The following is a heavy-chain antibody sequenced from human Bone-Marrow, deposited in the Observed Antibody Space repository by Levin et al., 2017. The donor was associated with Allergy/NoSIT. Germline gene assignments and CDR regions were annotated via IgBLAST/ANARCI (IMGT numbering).Heavy chain of an antibody. CDR2: ISGSGGST. D-gene: IGHD3-10*01. Sequence: PAGGSLRLSCAASGFTYAMSWVRQAPGKGLEWVSAISGSGGSTYYADSVKGRFTISRDNSKNTLFLQINSLRVDDTAIYYCAGSKAERFGEMGLWGQGTLVTVSS. J-gene: IGHJ1*01. CDR3: AGSKAERFGEMGL. V-gene: IGHV3-23*01. CDR1: GFTYA.